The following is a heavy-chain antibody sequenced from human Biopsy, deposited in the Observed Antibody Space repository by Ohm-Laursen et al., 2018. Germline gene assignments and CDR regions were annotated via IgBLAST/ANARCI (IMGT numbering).Heavy chain of an antibody. D-gene: IGHD5-18*01. Sequence: SGTLSLICTVSGASVSSGSYDWSWIRQPPGKGLEWIGNIYNDVSTKYNPSLRSRVTISADKSANQFSLKLRSVTAADTAVYYCARGYAGLYEAFDFWGQGTVVTVAS. CDR1: GASVSSGSYD. CDR2: IYNDVST. J-gene: IGHJ3*01. CDR3: ARGYAGLYEAFDF. V-gene: IGHV4-61*01.